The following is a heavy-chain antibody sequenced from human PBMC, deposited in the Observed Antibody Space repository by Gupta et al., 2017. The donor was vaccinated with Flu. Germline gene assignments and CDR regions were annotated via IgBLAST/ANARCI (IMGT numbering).Heavy chain of an antibody. V-gene: IGHV4-39*01. Sequence: WGWIRQPPGKGLEWIGSIYYSGSTYYNPSLKSRVTISVDTSKNQFSLKLSSVTAADTAVYYCARRSHSSWYYWGQGTLVTVSS. CDR3: ARRSHSSWYY. D-gene: IGHD6-13*01. J-gene: IGHJ4*02. CDR2: IYYSGST.